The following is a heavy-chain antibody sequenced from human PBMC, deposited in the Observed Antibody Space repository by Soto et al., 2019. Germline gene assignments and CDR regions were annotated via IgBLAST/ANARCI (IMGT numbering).Heavy chain of an antibody. CDR3: AKDMGQVVYYYYGMDV. D-gene: IGHD2-15*01. CDR2: ISWNSGSI. CDR1: GFTFDDYA. Sequence: PVGSLRLSCAASGFTFDDYAMHWVRQAPGKGLEWVSGISWNSGSIGYADSVKGRFTISRDNAKNSLYLQMNSLRAEDTALYYCAKDMGQVVYYYYGMDVWGQGTTVTVSS. J-gene: IGHJ6*02. V-gene: IGHV3-9*01.